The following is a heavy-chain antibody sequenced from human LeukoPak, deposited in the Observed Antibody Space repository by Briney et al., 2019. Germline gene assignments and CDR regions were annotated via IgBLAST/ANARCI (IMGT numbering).Heavy chain of an antibody. Sequence: GGSLRLSCAASGFTFSSYWMHWVRQAPGKGLVWVSRINNDGSSTSYADSVKGRFTISRDNAKNTLYLQMNSLRAEDTAVYYCASRVNSGWSFDYWGQGTLVTVSS. V-gene: IGHV3-74*01. CDR1: GFTFSSYW. CDR2: INNDGSST. D-gene: IGHD6-19*01. CDR3: ASRVNSGWSFDY. J-gene: IGHJ4*02.